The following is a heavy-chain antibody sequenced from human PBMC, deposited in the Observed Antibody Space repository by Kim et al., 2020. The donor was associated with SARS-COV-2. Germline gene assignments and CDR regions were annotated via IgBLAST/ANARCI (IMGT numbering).Heavy chain of an antibody. D-gene: IGHD3-22*01. Sequence: SETLSLTCTVSGGSISSGGYYWSWIRQHPGKGLEWIGYIYYSGSTYYNPSLKSRVTISVDTSKNQFSLKLSSVTAADTAVCYCASARGGTMIVVVIGAFDIWGQGTMVTVSS. J-gene: IGHJ3*02. CDR2: IYYSGST. CDR3: ASARGGTMIVVVIGAFDI. CDR1: GGSISSGGYY. V-gene: IGHV4-31*03.